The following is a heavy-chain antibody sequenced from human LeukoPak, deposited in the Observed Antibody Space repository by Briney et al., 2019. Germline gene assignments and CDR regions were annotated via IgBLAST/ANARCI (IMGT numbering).Heavy chain of an antibody. V-gene: IGHV1-46*01. J-gene: IGHJ3*02. CDR3: ASGSSHQPQGAFDI. CDR1: GYAFTMYY. CDR2: IYPSGGSP. Sequence: ASVKVSCKASGYAFTMYYVHWVRRAPGQGLEWMGVIYPSGGSPSYAQKFQGRVTMTKDTSTSTVYMELSMVISDDTAVYYCASGSSHQPQGAFDIWGQGTTVTVSS. D-gene: IGHD2-2*01.